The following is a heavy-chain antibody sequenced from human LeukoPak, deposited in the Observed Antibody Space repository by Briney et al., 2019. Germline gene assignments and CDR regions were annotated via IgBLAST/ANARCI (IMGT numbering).Heavy chain of an antibody. CDR2: VYSSGST. CDR1: GGSISSYY. J-gene: IGHJ5*02. D-gene: IGHD1-26*01. CDR3: ARSRSGSYSFWFDP. V-gene: IGHV4-59*01. Sequence: SETLSLTCTVSGGSISSYYWSWIRQPPGKGLEWIGRVYSSGSTNYNPSLKSRVTISVDTSKSQFYLKLSSVTAADTAVYYCARSRSGSYSFWFDPWGQGTLVTVSS.